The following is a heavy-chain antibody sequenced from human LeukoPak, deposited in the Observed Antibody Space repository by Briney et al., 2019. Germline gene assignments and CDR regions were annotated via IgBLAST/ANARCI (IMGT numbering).Heavy chain of an antibody. D-gene: IGHD3-10*01. Sequence: GRSLRLSCAASGFTFSSDWMHWVRQTPGKGLEWVANIKQDGSEKYYVDSVKGRFTISRDNAKNSLYLQMNSLRAEDTAVYYCARDRGYGDYRGQGTLVTVSS. CDR3: ARDRGYGDY. CDR1: GFTFSSDW. V-gene: IGHV3-7*04. J-gene: IGHJ4*02. CDR2: IKQDGSEK.